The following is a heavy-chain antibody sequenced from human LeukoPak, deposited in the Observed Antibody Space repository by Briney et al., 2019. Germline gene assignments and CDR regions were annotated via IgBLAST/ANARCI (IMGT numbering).Heavy chain of an antibody. J-gene: IGHJ3*02. Sequence: SETLSLTCSVSGGSINSNSYYWGWIRQPPGKGLERIGSIYYSGSTYYNPSLKSRVTISVDTSKNQLSLKLSSVTAADTAVYYCARRFCSNGVCYRSAFDIWGQGTMVTVSS. CDR3: ARRFCSNGVCYRSAFDI. V-gene: IGHV4-39*07. CDR1: GGSINSNSYY. D-gene: IGHD2-8*01. CDR2: IYYSGST.